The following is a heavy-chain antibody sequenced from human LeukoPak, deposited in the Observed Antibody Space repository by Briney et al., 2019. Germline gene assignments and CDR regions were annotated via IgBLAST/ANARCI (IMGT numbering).Heavy chain of an antibody. Sequence: GGSLRLSCAASGFTFSDYYMTWIRQAPGKGLEWVSYITSSATTYYADSVKGRSTISRDNAKTSLYLQMNSLRAEDTAVYYCAKSPLDYWGQGTLVTVSS. CDR2: ITSSATT. CDR1: GFTFSDYY. J-gene: IGHJ4*02. CDR3: AKSPLDY. V-gene: IGHV3-11*04.